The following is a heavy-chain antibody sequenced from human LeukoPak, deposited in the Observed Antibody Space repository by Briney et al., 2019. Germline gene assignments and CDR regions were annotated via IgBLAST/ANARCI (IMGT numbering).Heavy chain of an antibody. V-gene: IGHV3-53*01. CDR1: GFTVSSNY. Sequence: PGGSLRLSCAASGFTVSSNYMSWVRQAPGKGLEWVSVIYSGGSTYYADSVKGRFTISRDNSKNTLYLQMNSLRAEDTAVYYCARDKYYYGSGKGYWGQGTLVTVSS. CDR3: ARDKYYYGSGKGY. J-gene: IGHJ4*02. CDR2: IYSGGST. D-gene: IGHD3-10*01.